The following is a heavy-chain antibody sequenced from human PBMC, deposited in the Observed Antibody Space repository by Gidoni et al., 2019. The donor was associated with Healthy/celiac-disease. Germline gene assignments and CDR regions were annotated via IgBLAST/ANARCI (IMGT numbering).Heavy chain of an antibody. CDR2: MNHNSGNT. V-gene: IGHV1-8*01. CDR1: GYPFTSYD. J-gene: IGHJ6*02. D-gene: IGHD6-19*01. Sequence: QVQLVQSGAEVKKPGASVTVSCKASGYPFTSYDINWVRQATGQGLEWMEWMNHNSGNTGYAQKFQGRVTMTRNTSISTAYMELSSLRSEDTAVYYCAGSGWSTSGMDVWGQGTTVTVSS. CDR3: AGSGWSTSGMDV.